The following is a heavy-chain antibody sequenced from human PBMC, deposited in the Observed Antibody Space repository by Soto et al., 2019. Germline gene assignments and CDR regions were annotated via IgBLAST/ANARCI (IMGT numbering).Heavy chain of an antibody. Sequence: HEHLVQSGAEVKRPGASLKVSCKASGYSFTGYYIHWVRQAPGQGLEWMGWINPDSGATNYAQNFQGSVSLTSDTSISTASMDLTSLTSDDTAVYYWARGDYGTGGDPFPCLDYWGQGTLVIVSS. CDR1: GYSFTGYY. D-gene: IGHD2-21*01. CDR3: ARGDYGTGGDPFPCLDY. CDR2: INPDSGAT. J-gene: IGHJ4*02. V-gene: IGHV1-2*02.